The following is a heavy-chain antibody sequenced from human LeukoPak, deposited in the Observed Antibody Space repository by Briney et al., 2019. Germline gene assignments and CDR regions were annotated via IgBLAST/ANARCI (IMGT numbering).Heavy chain of an antibody. J-gene: IGHJ1*01. CDR1: GYTFTGYY. D-gene: IGHD3-10*01. Sequence: GASVKVSCKASGYTFTGYYMHWVRQAPGQGLEWMGWINPNSGGTNYAQKFQGRVTMTRDTSISTAYMEPSRLRSDDTAVYYCAHYYYGSGSYFQHWGQGTLVTVSS. CDR3: AHYYYGSGSYFQH. CDR2: INPNSGGT. V-gene: IGHV1-2*02.